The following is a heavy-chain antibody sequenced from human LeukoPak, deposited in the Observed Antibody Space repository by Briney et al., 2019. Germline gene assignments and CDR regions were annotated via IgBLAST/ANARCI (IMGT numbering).Heavy chain of an antibody. CDR3: ARERRRPTYFDY. Sequence: GGSLRLSCAASGFTFSSYGMHWVRQAPGKGLEWVAFIRYDGSNKYYADSVKGRFTISRDNSKNTLYLQMNSLRAEDTAVYYCARERRRPTYFDYWGQGTLVTVSS. V-gene: IGHV3-30*02. J-gene: IGHJ4*02. CDR2: IRYDGSNK. CDR1: GFTFSSYG.